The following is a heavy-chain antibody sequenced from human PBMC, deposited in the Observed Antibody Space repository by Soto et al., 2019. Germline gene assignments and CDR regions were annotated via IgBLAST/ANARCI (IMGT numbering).Heavy chain of an antibody. J-gene: IGHJ5*02. CDR2: IRRSGDST. D-gene: IGHD1-7*01. V-gene: IGHV3-23*01. Sequence: EVQLLESGGGLVQPGGSLRLSCAASGFTFSSYAMSWVRQAPGKGLEWVSSIRRSGDSTYYADSVKGRFTISRDNSKNTLYLEMNRLRVEDTAVYYCAEGGTGTIDWFDPWGQGTLVTVSS. CDR3: AEGGTGTIDWFDP. CDR1: GFTFSSYA.